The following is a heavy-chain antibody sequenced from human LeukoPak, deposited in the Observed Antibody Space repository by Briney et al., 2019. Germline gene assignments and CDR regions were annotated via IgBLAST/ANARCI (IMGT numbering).Heavy chain of an antibody. J-gene: IGHJ4*02. D-gene: IGHD3-10*01. CDR3: ARQYYGSEDN. V-gene: IGHV4-38-2*02. CDR1: GYSISSGYY. Sequence: SETLSLTCTVSGYSISSGYYWGWIRQPPGKGLEWIGSIYHSGSTYYNPSLKSRVTISVDTSKNQFSLKLNSVTAADTAVYYCARQYYGSEDNWGQGTLVTVSS. CDR2: IYHSGST.